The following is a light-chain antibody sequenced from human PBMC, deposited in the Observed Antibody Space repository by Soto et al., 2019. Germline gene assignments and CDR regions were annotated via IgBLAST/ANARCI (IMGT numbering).Light chain of an antibody. Sequence: DIVMTQSRDSLAVSLGERDTINCKSSQSVLYSSNNKNYLAWYQQRPGKPPKLLIYWASTRESGVPDPFSGSESGTYFTLPSTSLRAEDVAVYYCQQYESTAPTFGQRDKLEI. V-gene: IGKV4-1*01. CDR3: QQYESTAPT. CDR1: QSVLYSSNNKNY. CDR2: WAS. J-gene: IGKJ2*01.